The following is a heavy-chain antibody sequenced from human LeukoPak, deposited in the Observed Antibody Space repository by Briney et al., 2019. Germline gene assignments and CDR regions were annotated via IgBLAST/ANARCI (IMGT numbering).Heavy chain of an antibody. CDR3: ARSQEVAATPEFSLDY. CDR2: ISYDGSNK. V-gene: IGHV3-30-3*01. D-gene: IGHD2-15*01. CDR1: GFTFSSYA. J-gene: IGHJ4*02. Sequence: GRSLRLSCAASGFTFSSYAMHWVRQAPGKGLEWVAVISYDGSNKYYADSVKGRFTISRDNSKNTLYLQMNSLRAEDTAVYYCARSQEVAATPEFSLDYWGQGTLVTVSS.